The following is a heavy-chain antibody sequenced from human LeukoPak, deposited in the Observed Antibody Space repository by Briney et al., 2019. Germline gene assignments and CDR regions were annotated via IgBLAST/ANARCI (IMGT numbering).Heavy chain of an antibody. V-gene: IGHV3-21*06. CDR1: GFIFTSYG. J-gene: IGHJ3*01. CDR3: ARGTFFDL. Sequence: GGSLRLPCTASGFIFTSYGMNWVRQAPGKGLEWVSSITTSVGFTYYAASVKGRFTISRDNAKNSLALQLNSLRAEDTGVYYCARGTFFDLWGRGTLVTVSS. CDR2: ITTSVGFT.